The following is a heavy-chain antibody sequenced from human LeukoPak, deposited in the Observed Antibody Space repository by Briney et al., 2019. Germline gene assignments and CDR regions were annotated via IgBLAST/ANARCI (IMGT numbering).Heavy chain of an antibody. CDR2: ISYDGSNK. J-gene: IGHJ3*02. CDR3: AKDPPNYYDSSGYYSDAFDI. D-gene: IGHD3-22*01. V-gene: IGHV3-30*18. CDR1: GFTFSSYG. Sequence: PGGSLRLSCAASGFTFSSYGMHWVRQAPGKGLEWVAVISYDGSNKYYADSVKGRFTISRDNSKNTLYLQMNSLGAEDTAVYYCAKDPPNYYDSSGYYSDAFDIWGQGTMVTVSS.